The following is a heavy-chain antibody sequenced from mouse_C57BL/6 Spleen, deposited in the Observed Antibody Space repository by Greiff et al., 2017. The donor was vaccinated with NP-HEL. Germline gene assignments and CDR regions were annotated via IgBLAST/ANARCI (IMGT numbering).Heavy chain of an antibody. CDR3: ARSGYGSSYDY. V-gene: IGHV1-69*01. Sequence: QVQLQQPGAELVMPGASVKLSCKASGYTFTSYWMHWVKQRPGQGLEWIGEIDPSDSYTNYNQKFKGKSTLTVDKSSSTAYMQLSSLTSEDSAVYYCARSGYGSSYDYWGQSTTLTVSS. CDR2: IDPSDSYT. CDR1: GYTFTSYW. D-gene: IGHD1-1*01. J-gene: IGHJ2*01.